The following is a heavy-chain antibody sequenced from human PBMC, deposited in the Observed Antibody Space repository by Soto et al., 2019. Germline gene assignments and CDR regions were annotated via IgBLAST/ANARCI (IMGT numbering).Heavy chain of an antibody. CDR2: INAGTGNT. D-gene: IGHD5-12*01. J-gene: IGHJ3*01. CDR1: GYTLHDYA. Sequence: QVQLVQSGAEVKKPGASVKLSCKASGYTLHDYALHWVRQAPGKRLEWMAWINAGTGNTKYSQKLQGRVTITRDPSANTAYMQLSSLTFEDTALYYCARTSGGYERVGPFDLWGQGTKVTVSS. CDR3: ARTSGGYERVGPFDL. V-gene: IGHV1-3*01.